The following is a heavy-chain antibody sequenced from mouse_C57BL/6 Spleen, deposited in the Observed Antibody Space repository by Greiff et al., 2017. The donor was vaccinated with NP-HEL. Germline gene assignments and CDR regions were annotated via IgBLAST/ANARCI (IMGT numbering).Heavy chain of an antibody. CDR3: ARLGTELSRPLAWFAY. V-gene: IGHV1-42*01. J-gene: IGHJ3*01. D-gene: IGHD6-1*01. Sequence: EVQLQQSGPELVKPGASVKISCKASGYSFTGYYMNWVKQSPEKSLEWIGEINPSTGGTTYNQKFKAKATLTVDKSSSTAYMQLKSLTSEDSAVYYCARLGTELSRPLAWFAYWGQGTLVTVSA. CDR1: GYSFTGYY. CDR2: INPSTGGT.